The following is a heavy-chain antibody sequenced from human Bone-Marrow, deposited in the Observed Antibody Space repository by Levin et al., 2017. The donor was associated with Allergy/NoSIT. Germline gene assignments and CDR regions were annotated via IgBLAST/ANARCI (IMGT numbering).Heavy chain of an antibody. CDR2: ISSTSNSM. D-gene: IGHD6-13*01. Sequence: LSLTCAASGFIFSTYNMNWVRQAPGKGLEWISFISSTSNSMSYADSVKGRFTIPRDNAKNSLYLQMNSLRAEDTAVYYCARNDVAAARDWGQGTLVTVSS. J-gene: IGHJ4*02. CDR1: GFIFSTYN. CDR3: ARNDVAAARD. V-gene: IGHV3-48*01.